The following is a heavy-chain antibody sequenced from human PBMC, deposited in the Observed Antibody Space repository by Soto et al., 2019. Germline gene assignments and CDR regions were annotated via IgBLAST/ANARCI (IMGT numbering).Heavy chain of an antibody. Sequence: QVQLVQSGAEVKKPGSSVKVSCKASGGTFSSYAISWVRQAPGQGLEWMGGIIPIFGTANYAQKFQGRVTITADESTSTAYMELSSLRSEDTAVYYCARGAPLVATIEYYYYGMDVWGQGTTVTVSS. CDR1: GGTFSSYA. D-gene: IGHD5-12*01. J-gene: IGHJ6*02. CDR2: IIPIFGTA. CDR3: ARGAPLVATIEYYYYGMDV. V-gene: IGHV1-69*01.